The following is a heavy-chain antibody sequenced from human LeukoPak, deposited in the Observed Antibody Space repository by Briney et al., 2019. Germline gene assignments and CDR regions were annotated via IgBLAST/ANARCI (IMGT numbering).Heavy chain of an antibody. CDR1: GGSISSYY. D-gene: IGHD5-24*01. CDR2: IYYSGST. Sequence: SETLSLTCTVSGGSISSYYWSWIRQPPGKGLKWIGYIYYSGSTNYNPSLKSRVPISVDTSKNQFSLKLSSVTAADTAVYYCARGRQVEMATMRAFDIWGQGTMVTVSS. J-gene: IGHJ3*02. CDR3: ARGRQVEMATMRAFDI. V-gene: IGHV4-59*01.